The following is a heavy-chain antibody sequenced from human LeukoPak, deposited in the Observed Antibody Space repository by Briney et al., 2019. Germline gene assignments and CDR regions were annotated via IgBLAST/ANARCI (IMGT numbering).Heavy chain of an antibody. CDR1: GFTVSNNY. Sequence: GGSLRLSCAVSGFTVSNNYMSWIRQPPGKGLEWVSLMYIDGGTYYPDSVKGRFTVSRDNSANTLSLQMNSLTVADTAIYYCVREDFAYVSETYRYWFDPWGQGTLVTVSS. CDR3: VREDFAYVSETYRYWFDP. J-gene: IGHJ5*02. D-gene: IGHD3-16*02. V-gene: IGHV3-53*01. CDR2: MYIDGGT.